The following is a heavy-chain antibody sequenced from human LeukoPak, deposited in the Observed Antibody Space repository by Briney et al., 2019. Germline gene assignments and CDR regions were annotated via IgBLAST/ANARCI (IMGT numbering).Heavy chain of an antibody. D-gene: IGHD6-13*01. CDR1: GFTFSGYS. V-gene: IGHV3-48*04. J-gene: IGHJ6*03. CDR2: IIMSISTI. CDR3: ARARVAAATNGVDYYYYMDV. Sequence: PGRSLRLSCAASGFTFSGYSLNWVRQAPGNWLGSVSYIIMSISTIYYPDSVKGRFTISRDNAKNSLYLQMNSLRVEDTAVYYCARARVAAATNGVDYYYYMDVWGKGTTVTVSS.